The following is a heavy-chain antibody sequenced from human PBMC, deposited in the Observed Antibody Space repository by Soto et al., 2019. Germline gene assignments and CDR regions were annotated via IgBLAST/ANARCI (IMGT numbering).Heavy chain of an antibody. CDR3: ARQGMAARKYYSTYLDV. Sequence: QVQLVESGGGVVQPGRSLRLSCAASGFTFRDYAMHWVRQAPGKGLEWATLISSDATNKYLADSVKGRFTISRDNSKNTLYLQMNSLRVEDTGLYYCARQGMAARKYYSTYLDVWGQGTTVIV. J-gene: IGHJ6*02. V-gene: IGHV3-30-3*01. CDR1: GFTFRDYA. CDR2: ISSDATNK. D-gene: IGHD6-6*01.